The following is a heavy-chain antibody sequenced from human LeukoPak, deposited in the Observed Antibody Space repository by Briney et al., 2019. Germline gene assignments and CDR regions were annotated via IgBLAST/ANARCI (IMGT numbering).Heavy chain of an antibody. V-gene: IGHV3-21*01. D-gene: IGHD1-1*01. CDR3: ARGGAGATKNDLFDT. CDR2: ISSSSTII. CDR1: GFTFGSYS. Sequence: PGGSLRLSCAASGFTFGSYSINWVRQAPGKGLEWVSSISSSSTIIFYADSVKGRFTISRDNAKNSLYLQMNSLRAEDTALYYCARGGAGATKNDLFDTWGQGTMVTVSS. J-gene: IGHJ3*02.